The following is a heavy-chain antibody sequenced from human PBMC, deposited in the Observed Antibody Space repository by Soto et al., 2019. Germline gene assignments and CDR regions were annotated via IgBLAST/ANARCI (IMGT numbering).Heavy chain of an antibody. CDR1: GGSISSSTYY. V-gene: IGHV4-39*01. CDR2: IYYSGSA. J-gene: IGHJ6*02. CDR3: ARHGVDYGDYASYYYYGMDV. Sequence: QVQLQESGPGLVKPSETLSLTSTVSGGSISSSTYYWGWIRQPPGKGLEWIGFIYYSGSAYYNPSLKSRVTISIDTSKNQFSLKLTSVTAADTAVFYCARHGVDYGDYASYYYYGMDVWGRGTTVTVSS. D-gene: IGHD4-17*01.